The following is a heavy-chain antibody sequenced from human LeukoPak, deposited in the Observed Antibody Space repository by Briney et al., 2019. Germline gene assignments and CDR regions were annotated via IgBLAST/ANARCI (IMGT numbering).Heavy chain of an antibody. CDR1: GFTVSSNY. CDR2: IYGDGSS. V-gene: IGHV3-53*01. J-gene: IGHJ4*02. CDR3: ARGEAVGYTVERLW. D-gene: IGHD5/OR15-5a*01. Sequence: GRSLRLSCAASGFTVSSNYMGWVRQAPGKGLKWVSVIYGDGSSYYADSVKGRFTISRDNSKNTLHLQMNSLRAEDTAVYYCARGEAVGYTVERLWWGQGTLVTVSS.